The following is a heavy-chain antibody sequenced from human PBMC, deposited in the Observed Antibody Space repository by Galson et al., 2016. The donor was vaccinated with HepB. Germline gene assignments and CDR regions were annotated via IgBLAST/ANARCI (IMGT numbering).Heavy chain of an antibody. D-gene: IGHD4/OR15-4a*01. CDR1: GGSLSYYF. CDR3: ARGNMEISYGGYNYQYGFDI. CDR2: INHSGQR. Sequence: ETLSLTCAVSGGSLSYYFWNWVRQPPGKGLEWIGEINHSGQRSYSPSLKSRVTMSVDTSRNQFSLRVYSVTAADTAVYYCARGNMEISYGGYNYQYGFDIWGPGTTVTVSS. V-gene: IGHV4-34*01. J-gene: IGHJ6*02.